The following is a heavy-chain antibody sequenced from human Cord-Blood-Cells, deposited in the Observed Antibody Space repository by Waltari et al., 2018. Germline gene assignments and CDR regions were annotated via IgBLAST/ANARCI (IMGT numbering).Heavy chain of an antibody. D-gene: IGHD6-19*01. V-gene: IGHV3-30-3*01. Sequence: QVQLVESGGGVFQPGSALRLSCGASGLPFISSDMPCVRQAPGKGLEWVAVISYDGSNKYYADSVKGRFTISRDNSKNTLYLQMNSLRAEDTAVYYCASGGSGWYFDYWGQGTLVTVSS. CDR2: ISYDGSNK. CDR1: GLPFISSD. CDR3: ASGGSGWYFDY. J-gene: IGHJ4*02.